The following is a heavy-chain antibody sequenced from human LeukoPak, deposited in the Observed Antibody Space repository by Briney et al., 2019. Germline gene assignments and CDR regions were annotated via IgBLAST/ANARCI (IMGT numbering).Heavy chain of an antibody. Sequence: QPGGSLRLSCAASGFTFSSYAMSWVRQAPGKGLEWVSAISGSGGSTYYADSVKGRFTISRDNSKNTLYLQMNSLRAEDTAVYYCAKDPRRGSGSYFNAEYFQHWGQGTLVTVSS. CDR2: ISGSGGST. CDR1: GFTFSSYA. V-gene: IGHV3-23*01. CDR3: AKDPRRGSGSYFNAEYFQH. J-gene: IGHJ1*01. D-gene: IGHD1-26*01.